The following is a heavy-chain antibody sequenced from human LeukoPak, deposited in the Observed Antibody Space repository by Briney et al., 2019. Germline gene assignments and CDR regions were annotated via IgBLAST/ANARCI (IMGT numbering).Heavy chain of an antibody. CDR3: ARSSGWVSMKFAY. V-gene: IGHV4-39*01. CDR1: GGSISSSSYY. D-gene: IGHD6-19*01. Sequence: SETLSLTCTVSGGSISSSSYYWGWIRQPPGKGLEWIGSIYYSGSTNYNPSLKSQVTISVDTSKNQFSLKLSSVTAADTAVYYCARSSGWVSMKFAYWGQGTLVTVSS. J-gene: IGHJ4*02. CDR2: IYYSGST.